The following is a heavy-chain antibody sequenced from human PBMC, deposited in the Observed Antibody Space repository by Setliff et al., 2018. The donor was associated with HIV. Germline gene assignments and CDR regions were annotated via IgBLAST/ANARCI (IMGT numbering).Heavy chain of an antibody. D-gene: IGHD5-12*01. Sequence: PGESLKISCKGSGYSFTSYWIGWVRQMPGKGLEWMGIIYPGDSDTRYSPSFQGQVTISADKSISTAYLQMNSLRAEDTAVYYCVRDYRWLNWFFDLWGRGTLVTVSS. CDR1: GYSFTSYW. CDR2: IYPGDSDT. J-gene: IGHJ2*01. CDR3: VRDYRWLNWFFDL. V-gene: IGHV5-51*01.